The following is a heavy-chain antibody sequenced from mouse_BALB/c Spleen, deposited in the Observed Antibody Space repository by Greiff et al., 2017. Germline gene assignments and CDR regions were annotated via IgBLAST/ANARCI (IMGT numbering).Heavy chain of an antibody. Sequence: EVKLVESGGGLVKPGGSLKLSCAASGFTFSDYYMYWVRQTPEKRLEWVATISDGGSYTYYPDSVKGRFTISRDNAKNNLYLQMSSLKSEDTAMYYCARGLLRLPFAYWGQGTLVTVSA. V-gene: IGHV5-4*02. CDR1: GFTFSDYY. J-gene: IGHJ3*01. D-gene: IGHD1-2*01. CDR3: ARGLLRLPFAY. CDR2: ISDGGSYT.